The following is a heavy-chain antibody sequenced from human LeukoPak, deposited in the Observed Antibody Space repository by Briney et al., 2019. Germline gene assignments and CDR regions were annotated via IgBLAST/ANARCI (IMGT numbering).Heavy chain of an antibody. J-gene: IGHJ4*02. V-gene: IGHV3-9*01. CDR2: ISWNSGSI. CDR1: GFTFDDYA. D-gene: IGHD6-19*01. Sequence: GGSLRLSCAASGFTFDDYAMHWVRQAPGKGLEWVSGISWNSGSIGYADSVKGRFTISRDNAKNSLNLQMNSLRAEDTALYYCAKGTKTVAGSLDYWGQGTLVTVSS. CDR3: AKGTKTVAGSLDY.